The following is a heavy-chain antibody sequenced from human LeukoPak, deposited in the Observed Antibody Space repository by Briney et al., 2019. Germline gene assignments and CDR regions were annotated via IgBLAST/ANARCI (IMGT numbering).Heavy chain of an antibody. D-gene: IGHD6-13*01. Sequence: ASVKVSCKASGYTFTSYGINWVRQATGQGLEWMGWMNPNSGNTGYAQKFQGRVTITRNTSISTAYMELSSLRSEDTAVYYCAKGEGEQQLVGYWGQGTLVTVSS. V-gene: IGHV1-8*03. CDR1: GYTFTSYG. CDR3: AKGEGEQQLVGY. J-gene: IGHJ4*02. CDR2: MNPNSGNT.